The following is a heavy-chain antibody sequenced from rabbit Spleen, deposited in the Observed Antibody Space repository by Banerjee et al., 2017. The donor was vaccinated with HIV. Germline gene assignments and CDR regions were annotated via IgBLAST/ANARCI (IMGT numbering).Heavy chain of an antibody. V-gene: IGHV1S47*01. Sequence: QEQLVESGGGLVQPGGSLKLSCKASGFDVSNYGMSWVRQAPGKGLEWIGYIEPIFGNTYYANWVNGRFTISSHNAQNTLYLQLSSLTAADTATYFCARDLPEIIGWNFGFWGPGTLVTVS. CDR2: IEPIFGNT. D-gene: IGHD1-1*01. CDR1: GFDVSNYG. J-gene: IGHJ6*01. CDR3: ARDLPEIIGWNFGF.